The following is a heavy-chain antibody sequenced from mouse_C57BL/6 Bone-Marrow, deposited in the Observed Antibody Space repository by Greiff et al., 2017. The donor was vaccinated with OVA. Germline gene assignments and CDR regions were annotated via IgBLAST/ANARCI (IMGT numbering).Heavy chain of an antibody. CDR3: ARRGTTVRGAFDY. V-gene: IGHV1-18*01. CDR1: GYTFTDYN. Sequence: QLQQSGPELVKPGASVKIPCKASGYTFTDYNMDWVKQSHGKSLEWIGDINPNNGGTIYNQKFKGKATLTVDKSSSTAYMELRSLTSEDTAVYYCARRGTTVRGAFDYWGQGTTLTVSS. J-gene: IGHJ2*01. D-gene: IGHD1-1*01. CDR2: INPNNGGT.